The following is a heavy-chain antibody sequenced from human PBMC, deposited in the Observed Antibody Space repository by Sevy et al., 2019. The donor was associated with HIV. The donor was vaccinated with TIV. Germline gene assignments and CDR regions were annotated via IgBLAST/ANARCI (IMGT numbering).Heavy chain of an antibody. CDR2: IKQDGSEK. Sequence: GRSLRLSCAASGFTFSSYWMSWVRQAPGKGLEWVANIKQDGSEKYYVDSVKGRFTISRDNAKNSLYLQMNSLRAEDTAVYYCARDKMGELHPYFDYWGQGTLVTVSS. D-gene: IGHD1-26*01. CDR1: GFTFSSYW. J-gene: IGHJ4*02. CDR3: ARDKMGELHPYFDY. V-gene: IGHV3-7*01.